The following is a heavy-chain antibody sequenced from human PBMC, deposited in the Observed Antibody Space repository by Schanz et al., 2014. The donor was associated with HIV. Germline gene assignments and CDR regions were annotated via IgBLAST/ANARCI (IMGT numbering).Heavy chain of an antibody. CDR3: ARIAAAGTLPGGEQ. D-gene: IGHD6-13*01. CDR1: GGSFSGYY. J-gene: IGHJ4*02. CDR2: INHSGST. Sequence: QVHLQQWGAGLLKPSETLSLTCAVYGGSFSGYYWSWIRQPPGKGLEWIGEINHSGSTNYNPSLKSRVTISVDRSKNQFSLKVSSVTAADTAVYYCARIAAAGTLPGGEQWGQGTLVTVSS. V-gene: IGHV4-34*01.